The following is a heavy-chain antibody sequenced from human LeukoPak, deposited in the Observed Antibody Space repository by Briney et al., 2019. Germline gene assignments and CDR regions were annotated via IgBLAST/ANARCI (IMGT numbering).Heavy chain of an antibody. CDR3: ARALNSYASSAPYYYYYMDV. J-gene: IGHJ6*03. CDR1: GFTVSSNY. Sequence: AGGYLRLSCAASGFTVSSNYMSWVRRAPGKGLEWVSVIYSGGSTYYADSVKGRFTISRDNSKNTLYLQMNSLRAEDTAAYYCARALNSYASSAPYYYYYMDVWGKGTTVTVSS. V-gene: IGHV3-53*01. CDR2: IYSGGST. D-gene: IGHD3-22*01.